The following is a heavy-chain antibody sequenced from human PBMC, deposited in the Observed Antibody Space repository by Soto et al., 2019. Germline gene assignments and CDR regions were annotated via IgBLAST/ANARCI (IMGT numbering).Heavy chain of an antibody. D-gene: IGHD3-22*01. V-gene: IGHV1-18*04. CDR2: ISAYNGNT. CDR3: ARVTYYYDSSGYSPLFDY. Sequence: ASVKVSCKASGYTFTSYGISWVRQAPGQGLEWVGWISAYNGNTNYAQKLQGRVTMTTDTSTSTAYMELRSLRSDDTAVYYCARVTYYYDSSGYSPLFDYWGQGTLVTVSS. CDR1: GYTFTSYG. J-gene: IGHJ4*02.